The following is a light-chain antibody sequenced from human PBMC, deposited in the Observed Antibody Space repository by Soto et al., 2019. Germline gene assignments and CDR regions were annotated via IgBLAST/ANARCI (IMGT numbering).Light chain of an antibody. V-gene: IGLV4-69*01. CDR3: QTWGTGIRV. CDR2: LNSDGSH. J-gene: IGLJ3*02. CDR1: RGHSSYA. Sequence: QLVLTQSPSASASLGASVKLTCTLSRGHSSYAIAWHQQQPEKGPRYLMKLNSDGSHSKGGGIPDRFSGSSSGAERYLSISSLQSEDEADYYCQTWGTGIRVFGGGTKLTVL.